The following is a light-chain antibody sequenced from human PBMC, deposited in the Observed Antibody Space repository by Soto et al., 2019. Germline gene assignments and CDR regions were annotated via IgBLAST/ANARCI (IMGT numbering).Light chain of an antibody. J-gene: IGLJ2*01. CDR3: SSYTTIKTVV. Sequence: QSALTQPASVSGSPGQSITISCTGTSSDVGGYNYVSWFQQHPGKAPKLKIYEVSNRPSGVSNRFSGSKSGNTASLTISELQAEDEADYHCSSYTTIKTVVFGGGTKVTVL. CDR1: SSDVGGYNY. CDR2: EVS. V-gene: IGLV2-14*01.